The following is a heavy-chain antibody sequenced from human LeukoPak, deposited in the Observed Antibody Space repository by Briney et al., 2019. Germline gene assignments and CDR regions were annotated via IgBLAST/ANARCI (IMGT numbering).Heavy chain of an antibody. CDR3: ARQYGGSSKSFDSNAFDI. V-gene: IGHV4-59*08. Sequence: SETLSLTCTVSGGSISSYYWNWIRQPPGKGLEWIGYMYYSGSTNHNPSLKSRVTMSVDTSKNQFSLKLSSVTAADTAVYYCARQYGGSSKSFDSNAFDIWDQGTMVTVSS. CDR2: MYYSGST. D-gene: IGHD4-23*01. J-gene: IGHJ3*02. CDR1: GGSISSYY.